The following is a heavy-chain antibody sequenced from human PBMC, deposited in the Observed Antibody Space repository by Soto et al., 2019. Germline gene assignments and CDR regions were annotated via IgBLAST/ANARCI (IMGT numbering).Heavy chain of an antibody. D-gene: IGHD3-3*01. Sequence: PGGSLRLSCAASGFSFSTYSVAWVRQAPGKGLEWVSSISASGTTTVYADSVKGRFTISRDNSNNILYLQMNNLRPDDTAKYYCAXDVESGNPLIYFYYGLDVWGQGTTVTVSS. J-gene: IGHJ6*02. CDR1: GFSFSTYS. CDR3: AXDVESGNPLIYFYYGLDV. V-gene: IGHV3-23*01. CDR2: ISASGTTT.